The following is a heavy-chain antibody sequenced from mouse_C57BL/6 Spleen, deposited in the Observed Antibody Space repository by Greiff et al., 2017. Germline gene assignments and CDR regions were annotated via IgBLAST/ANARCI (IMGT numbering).Heavy chain of an antibody. V-gene: IGHV1-76*01. CDR2: IYPGSGNT. J-gene: IGHJ2*01. CDR3: ARDGGRDY. CDR1: GYTFTAYS. Sequence: QVQLKESGAELVRPGASVKLSCKASGYTFTAYSINWVKQRPGQGLEWIARIYPGSGNTYYNEKFKGKATLTAEKSSSTAYMQLSSLTSEDSAVYCGARDGGRDYWGQGTTLTVAS.